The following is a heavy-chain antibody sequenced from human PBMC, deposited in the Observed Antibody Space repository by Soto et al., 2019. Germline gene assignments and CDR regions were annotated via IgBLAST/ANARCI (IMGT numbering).Heavy chain of an antibody. CDR3: ARHTPAISISDH. D-gene: IGHD2-15*01. Sequence: QLQLQESGPGLVKPSETLSLTCTVSGGSIGSSSYYWGWIRQPPGKGLEWIGSIYYSGSTYYNPSLTSRVTISVDTSKNQFSLKLSSVTAADTAVYYCARHTPAISISDHWGQGTLVTVSS. CDR1: GGSIGSSSYY. J-gene: IGHJ4*02. V-gene: IGHV4-39*01. CDR2: IYYSGST.